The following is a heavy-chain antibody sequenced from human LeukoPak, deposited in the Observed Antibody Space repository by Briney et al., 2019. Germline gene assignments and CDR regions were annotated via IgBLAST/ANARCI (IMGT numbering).Heavy chain of an antibody. CDR3: ARGGGATRY. V-gene: IGHV3-73*01. D-gene: IGHD1-26*01. CDR2: IRSKANSYAT. Sequence: GGSLRLSCAASGVTFSGSAMHWVRQASGKGLEWVGRIRSKANSYATAYAASVKGRFTISRDDSKNTAYLQMNSLRAEDTAVYYCARGGGATRYWGQGTLVTVSS. J-gene: IGHJ4*02. CDR1: GVTFSGSA.